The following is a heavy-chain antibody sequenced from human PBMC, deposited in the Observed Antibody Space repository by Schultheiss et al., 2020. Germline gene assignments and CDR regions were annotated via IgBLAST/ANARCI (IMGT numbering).Heavy chain of an antibody. D-gene: IGHD3-22*01. Sequence: GESLKISCAASGFTFSSYSMNWVRQAPGKGLEWVSSISSSSSYIYYADSVKGRFTISRDNAKNSLYLQMNSLRAEDTAVYYCARPRSAFTMIVVVIEENYGMDVWGQGTTVTVSS. CDR1: GFTFSSYS. V-gene: IGHV3-21*01. CDR3: ARPRSAFTMIVVVIEENYGMDV. CDR2: ISSSSSYI. J-gene: IGHJ6*02.